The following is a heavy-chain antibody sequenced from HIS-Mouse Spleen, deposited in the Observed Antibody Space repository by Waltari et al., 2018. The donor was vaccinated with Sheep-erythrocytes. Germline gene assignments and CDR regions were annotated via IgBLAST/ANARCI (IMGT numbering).Heavy chain of an antibody. J-gene: IGHJ4*02. Sequence: QVQLQESGPGLVKPSETLSLTCTVSGGSISSYYWSWIRQPPGKGLEWIGYIYYRGSTNYTPPLKSRVTISVDTSKNQFSLKLSSVTAADTAVYYCARLELGQFDYWGQGTLVTVSS. D-gene: IGHD1-26*01. CDR2: IYYRGST. V-gene: IGHV4-59*08. CDR3: ARLELGQFDY. CDR1: GGSISSYY.